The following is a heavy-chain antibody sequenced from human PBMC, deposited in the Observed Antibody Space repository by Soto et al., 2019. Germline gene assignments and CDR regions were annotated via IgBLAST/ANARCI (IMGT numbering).Heavy chain of an antibody. D-gene: IGHD2-8*01. Sequence: ASVKVSCKASGFTFTSSAVQWVRQARGQRLEWIGWIVVGSGNTNYAQKFQERVTITRDMSTSTAYMELSSLRSEDTAVYYCAAEGCTNGVCYGRGGMDVWGQGTTVTVS. CDR3: AAEGCTNGVCYGRGGMDV. V-gene: IGHV1-58*01. J-gene: IGHJ6*02. CDR1: GFTFTSSA. CDR2: IVVGSGNT.